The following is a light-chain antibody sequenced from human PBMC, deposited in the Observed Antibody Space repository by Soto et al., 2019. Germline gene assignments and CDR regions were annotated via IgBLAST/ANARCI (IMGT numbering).Light chain of an antibody. CDR2: RNN. V-gene: IGLV1-47*01. Sequence: QSVLTQPPSASGTPGQRVTISCSGSSSNIGSNYVYWYQQLPGTAPKLLIYRNNQRPSGVPDRFFGSKSGTSASLAISGLRSEDEADYYCAAWDDSLSGSAVFGGGTQLTVL. CDR1: SSNIGSNY. CDR3: AAWDDSLSGSAV. J-gene: IGLJ7*01.